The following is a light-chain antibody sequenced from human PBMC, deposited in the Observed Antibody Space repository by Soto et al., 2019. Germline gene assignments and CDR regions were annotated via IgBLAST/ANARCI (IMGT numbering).Light chain of an antibody. Sequence: EIVMTQSPATLSVSPGERATLSCGASQSVSSNLAWYQQKPGQAPRLLIYGASTRATGIPARFSGSGSGTEFTLTISSLQSEDFAVYYCQQYNNWPRTFXQGTKVDIK. V-gene: IGKV3-15*01. CDR1: QSVSSN. J-gene: IGKJ1*01. CDR2: GAS. CDR3: QQYNNWPRT.